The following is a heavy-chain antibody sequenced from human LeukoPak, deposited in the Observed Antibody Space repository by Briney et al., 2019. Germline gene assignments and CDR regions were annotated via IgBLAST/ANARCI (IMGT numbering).Heavy chain of an antibody. Sequence: VASVKVSCKASGYTFTGYYMHWVRQAPGQGLEWMGLINPNIGGTNYAQRFQGRVTMTRDTFTSKAYMELSRLTSEATAVYYCARGDTMIETGAFAIWGEGTMVTVYS. J-gene: IGHJ3*02. D-gene: IGHD3-22*01. V-gene: IGHV1-2*02. CDR1: GYTFTGYY. CDR2: INPNIGGT. CDR3: ARGDTMIETGAFAI.